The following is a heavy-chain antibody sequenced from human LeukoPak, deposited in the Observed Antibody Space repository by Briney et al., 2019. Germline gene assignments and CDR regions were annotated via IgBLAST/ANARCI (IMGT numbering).Heavy chain of an antibody. D-gene: IGHD3-22*01. CDR2: IIPILGIA. J-gene: IGHJ6*02. CDR1: GGTFSSYA. CDR3: ARHYDSSGYLYYYYYGMDV. V-gene: IGHV1-69*04. Sequence: SVRVSCKASGGTFSSYAISWVRQAPGQGREWMGRIIPILGIANYAQKFQGRVTITADKSTSTAYMELSSLRSEDTAVYYCARHYDSSGYLYYYYYGMDVWGQGTTVTVSS.